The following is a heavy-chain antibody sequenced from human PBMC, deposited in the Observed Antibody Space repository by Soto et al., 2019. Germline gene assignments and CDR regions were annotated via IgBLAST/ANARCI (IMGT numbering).Heavy chain of an antibody. D-gene: IGHD6-19*01. CDR2: IDGSGDST. J-gene: IGHJ4*02. CDR1: GFPFRNYA. V-gene: IGHV3-23*01. Sequence: LRLSCATSGFPFRNYAMSWVRQTPGKGLEWVSAIDGSGDSTYYADSVRGRFTISRDNSGNTLYLQMDSLRAEDTAVYFCAKDRGWTYYFDYWGQGALVTVSS. CDR3: AKDRGWTYYFDY.